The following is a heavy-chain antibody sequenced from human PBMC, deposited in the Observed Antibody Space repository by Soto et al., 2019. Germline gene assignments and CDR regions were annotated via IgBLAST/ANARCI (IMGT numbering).Heavy chain of an antibody. D-gene: IGHD2-15*01. V-gene: IGHV1-69*01. CDR1: GGTFSRYA. J-gene: IGHJ5*02. CDR2: IIPIFGTA. Sequence: QVQLVQSGAEVKKPGSSVKVSCKASGGTFSRYAISWVRQAPGQGLEWMGGIIPIFGTANYAQKFQGRVTITADESTSTAYMELSSLRSEYTAVYYCARDRDCSGGSCYKNWFDPWGQGTLVTVSS. CDR3: ARDRDCSGGSCYKNWFDP.